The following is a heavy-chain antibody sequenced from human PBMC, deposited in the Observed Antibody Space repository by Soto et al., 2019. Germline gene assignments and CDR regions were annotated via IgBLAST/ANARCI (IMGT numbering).Heavy chain of an antibody. J-gene: IGHJ5*02. D-gene: IGHD6-19*01. CDR1: GGSISTYY. V-gene: IGHV4-4*07. Sequence: QVQLQESGPGLVKPSETLSLNCTVSGGSISTYYWNWIRQHAGKRLEWLGRIYTSGYTKYNPSLKSRVTMSLDTSKRQFSLKLSAVTAAVSPVYYCASETVAGTENWFAPWGQGILVTVSS. CDR2: IYTSGYT. CDR3: ASETVAGTENWFAP.